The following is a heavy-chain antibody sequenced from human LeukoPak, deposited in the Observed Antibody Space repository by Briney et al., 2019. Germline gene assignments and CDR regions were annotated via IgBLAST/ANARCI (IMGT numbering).Heavy chain of an antibody. Sequence: GESLKISCWGSGYDLTNYWITWVRQMPGKGLECMGRIDPNDSYTEYSPSFQGHVTISTDKSTTTAYLQWSSLKASDTAIYYCARRIVGATARFDPWGQGTLVTVSS. J-gene: IGHJ5*02. V-gene: IGHV5-10-1*01. CDR3: ARRIVGATARFDP. CDR2: IDPNDSYT. CDR1: GYDLTNYW. D-gene: IGHD1-26*01.